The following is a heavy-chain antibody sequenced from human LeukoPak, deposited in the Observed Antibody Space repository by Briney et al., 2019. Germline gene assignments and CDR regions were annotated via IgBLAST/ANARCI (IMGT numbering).Heavy chain of an antibody. J-gene: IGHJ4*02. CDR2: ISYDGSNK. CDR1: GFSFSSYG. V-gene: IGHV3-30*03. D-gene: IGHD1-1*01. Sequence: GGSLRLSCAASGFSFSSYGMHWVRQAPGKGLEWVAVISYDGSNKYYAGSVKGRFTISRDNSKNTLYLQMNSLRAEDTAVYYCARETYNEVYFDYWGQGTLVTVSS. CDR3: ARETYNEVYFDY.